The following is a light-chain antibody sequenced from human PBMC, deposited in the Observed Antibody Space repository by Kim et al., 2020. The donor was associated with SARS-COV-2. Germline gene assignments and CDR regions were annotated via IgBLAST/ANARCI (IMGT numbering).Light chain of an antibody. Sequence: VSPGQTASITCSGDKLGDKYACWYQQKPGQSPVLVIYQDSKRPSGIPERFSGSNSGNTATLTISGTQAMDEADYYCQAWDSSTDWVFGGGTQLTFL. CDR2: QDS. V-gene: IGLV3-1*01. CDR1: KLGDKY. J-gene: IGLJ3*02. CDR3: QAWDSSTDWV.